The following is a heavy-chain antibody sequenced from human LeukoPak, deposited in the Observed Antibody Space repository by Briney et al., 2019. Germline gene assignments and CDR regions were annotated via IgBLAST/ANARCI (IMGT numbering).Heavy chain of an antibody. J-gene: IGHJ6*03. CDR3: VRASYGSPHYYYYMDV. D-gene: IGHD2/OR15-2a*01. CDR2: MNPNSGNT. CDR1: GYTFTSYD. Sequence: GASVKVSCKASGYTFTSYDINWVRQATRQGLEWMGWMNPNSGNTGYAQKFQGRVTITRNTSISTAYMELSSLRSEDTAVYYCVRASYGSPHYYYYMDVWGKGTTVTVSS. V-gene: IGHV1-8*03.